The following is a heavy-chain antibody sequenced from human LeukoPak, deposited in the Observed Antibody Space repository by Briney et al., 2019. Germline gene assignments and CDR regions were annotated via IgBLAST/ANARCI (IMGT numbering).Heavy chain of an antibody. V-gene: IGHV1-69*13. J-gene: IGHJ4*02. Sequence: SVKLSCTASGGTFSGYAISWVRQAPGQGLEWMGGIIPICGTANYAQKFQGRVTIAGDDSKNSPYMQMSRLRSEDTAEYYCAKDRVNSGNDSTGVDYWCQGTLVTVSA. CDR3: AKDRVNSGNDSTGVDY. D-gene: IGHD1-26*01. CDR1: GGTFSGYA. CDR2: IIPICGTA.